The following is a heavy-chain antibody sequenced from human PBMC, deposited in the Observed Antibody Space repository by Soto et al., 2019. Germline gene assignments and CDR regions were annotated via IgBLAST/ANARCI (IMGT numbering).Heavy chain of an antibody. CDR3: ARDTAPTDY. D-gene: IGHD4-17*01. Sequence: ASVKVSFNPSGYTFTSYHISWLRQAPGQGLEWMGWISAYNTNTNYAQKFQGRVTMTTDTLTSTAYMELRSLRSDDTAVYYCARDTAPTDYWGQGTLVTVS. CDR1: GYTFTSYH. CDR2: ISAYNTNT. J-gene: IGHJ4*02. V-gene: IGHV1-18*01.